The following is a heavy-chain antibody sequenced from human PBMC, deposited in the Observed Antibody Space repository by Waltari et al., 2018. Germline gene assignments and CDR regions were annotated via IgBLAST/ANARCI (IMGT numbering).Heavy chain of an antibody. CDR3: ARNEVNVVVPVSYFDY. Sequence: QLQLQESGPGLVKPSETLSLTCTVSGGSISSSSYYWGWIRQPPGKGLEWIGSIYYRGGTYYNPSLKSRVTLSVDTSKNQFSLKLSSVTAADTAVYYCARNEVNVVVPVSYFDYWGQGTLVTVSS. CDR1: GGSISSSSYY. D-gene: IGHD2-2*01. V-gene: IGHV4-39*01. J-gene: IGHJ4*02. CDR2: IYYRGGT.